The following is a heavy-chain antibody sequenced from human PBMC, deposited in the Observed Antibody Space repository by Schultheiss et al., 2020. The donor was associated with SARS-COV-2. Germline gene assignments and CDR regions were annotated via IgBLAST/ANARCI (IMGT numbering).Heavy chain of an antibody. CDR2: ISSSSTTI. J-gene: IGHJ6*02. Sequence: GGSLRLSCAAPGFTFSSYSMNWVRQAPGKGLEWVSYISSSSTTIYYADSVKGRFTISRDNAKNSLYLQMNSLRDDDTAVYYCARAPRVYGMDVWGQGTTVTVSS. V-gene: IGHV3-48*02. CDR3: ARAPRVYGMDV. CDR1: GFTFSSYS.